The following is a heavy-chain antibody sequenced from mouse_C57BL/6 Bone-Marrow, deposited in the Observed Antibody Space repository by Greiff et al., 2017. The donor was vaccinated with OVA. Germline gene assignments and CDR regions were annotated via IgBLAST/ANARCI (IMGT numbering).Heavy chain of an antibody. CDR1: GFTFSSYT. CDR2: ISGGGGNT. CDR3: ARRGLRGGYYFDY. Sequence: DVMLVESGGGLVKPGGSLKLSCAASGFTFSSYTMSWVRQTPEKRLAWVATISGGGGNTYYPDSVKGRFTISRDNAKNTLYLQMSSLRSEDTALYYCARRGLRGGYYFDYWGQGTTLTVSS. V-gene: IGHV5-9*01. J-gene: IGHJ2*01. D-gene: IGHD2-4*01.